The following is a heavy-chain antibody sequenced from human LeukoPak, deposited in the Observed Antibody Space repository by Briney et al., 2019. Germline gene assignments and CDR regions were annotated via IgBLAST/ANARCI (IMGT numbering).Heavy chain of an antibody. D-gene: IGHD6-13*01. CDR1: GFTFSSYA. CDR3: ARDLGIAAAGGFDY. CDR2: ISYDGSNK. Sequence: GRSLRLSCAASGFTFSSYAMHWVRQAPGKGLEWVAVISYDGSNKYYADSVKGRFTISRDNSKNTLYLQMNSLRAENTAVYYCARDLGIAAAGGFDYWGQGTLVTVSS. J-gene: IGHJ4*02. V-gene: IGHV3-30-3*01.